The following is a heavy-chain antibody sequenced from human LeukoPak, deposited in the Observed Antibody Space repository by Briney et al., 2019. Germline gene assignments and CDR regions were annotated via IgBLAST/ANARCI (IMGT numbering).Heavy chain of an antibody. CDR2: INADNGNT. CDR3: ARGDYYDSSGYYYAVGGVNFDY. D-gene: IGHD3-22*01. J-gene: IGHJ4*02. V-gene: IGHV1-3*01. CDR1: GYTFTSYA. Sequence: GASVKVSCKASGYTFTSYAISWVRQAPGQGLEWMGWINADNGNTNYSQKFQGRVTITRDTSASTAYMELSSLRSEDTAVYYCARGDYYDSSGYYYAVGGVNFDYWGQGTLVTVSS.